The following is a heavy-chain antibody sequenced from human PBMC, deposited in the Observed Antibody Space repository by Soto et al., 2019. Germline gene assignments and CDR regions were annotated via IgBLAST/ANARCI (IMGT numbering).Heavy chain of an antibody. CDR2: TIPIFDTP. D-gene: IGHD3-10*01. Sequence: QMQLVQSGAEVKKPGSSVKVSCKASGGTFGNLGISWLRQAPGQGLEWMGGTIPIFDTPHYAEKFRDRLTFNADDTSTAYMELTSPSSEDTATYYCARDREDGSGTKYNWFDSWGQGTLVTVSS. CDR3: ARDREDGSGTKYNWFDS. J-gene: IGHJ5*01. CDR1: GGTFGNLG. V-gene: IGHV1-69*01.